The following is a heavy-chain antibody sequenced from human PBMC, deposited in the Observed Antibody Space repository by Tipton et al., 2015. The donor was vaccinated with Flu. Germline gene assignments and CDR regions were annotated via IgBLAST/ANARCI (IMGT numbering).Heavy chain of an antibody. V-gene: IGHV4-31*02. J-gene: IGHJ4*02. Sequence: LRLSCTVSGGSISSGAHYWSWIRQHPGKGLEWIGYIYDSGSTFYNPSLKSRLTMLVDTSKNQSSLNLNSVTAADTAVYYCARGYSPFDNWGQGTLVTVSS. CDR3: ARGYSPFDN. CDR2: IYDSGST. CDR1: GGSISSGAHY. D-gene: IGHD5-18*01.